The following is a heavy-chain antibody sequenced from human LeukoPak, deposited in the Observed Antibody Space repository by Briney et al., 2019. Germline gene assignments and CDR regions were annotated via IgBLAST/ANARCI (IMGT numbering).Heavy chain of an antibody. Sequence: ASVKVSCKASGYTFTSYGISWVRQAPGQGLEWMGIINPSGGSTSYAQKFQGRVTMTRDTSTSTVYMELSSLRSEDTAVYYCARCANWGKPDYWGQGTLVTVSS. CDR1: GYTFTSYG. CDR3: ARCANWGKPDY. D-gene: IGHD7-27*01. V-gene: IGHV1-46*01. CDR2: INPSGGST. J-gene: IGHJ4*02.